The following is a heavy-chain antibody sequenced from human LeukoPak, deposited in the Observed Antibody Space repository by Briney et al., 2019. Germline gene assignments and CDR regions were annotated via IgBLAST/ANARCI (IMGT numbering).Heavy chain of an antibody. Sequence: PGGSLRLSCTASGFTFGDYAMSWVRQAPGKGLEWVGFIRSKAYGGTTEYAASVKGRFTISRDDSKSIAYLQMNSLKTEDTAVYYCTRPMVRGVIESDWGQGTLVTVCS. CDR3: TRPMVRGVIESD. CDR1: GFTFGDYA. CDR2: IRSKAYGGTT. D-gene: IGHD3-10*01. J-gene: IGHJ4*02. V-gene: IGHV3-49*04.